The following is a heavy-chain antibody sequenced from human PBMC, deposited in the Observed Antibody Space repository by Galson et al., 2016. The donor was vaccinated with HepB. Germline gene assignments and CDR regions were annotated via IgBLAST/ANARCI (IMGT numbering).Heavy chain of an antibody. V-gene: IGHV3-74*01. CDR3: ARDNWGSIDY. D-gene: IGHD7-27*01. CDR2: FHVDGTTT. CDR1: GFTFSTYS. J-gene: IGHJ4*02. Sequence: SLRLSCAASGFTFSTYSMNWVRQAPGKGLVEVSQFHVDGTTTIYADSVKGRFTISRDSAKNMLYLQMNSLTAEDTGVYYCARDNWGSIDYWGQGILVTVSS.